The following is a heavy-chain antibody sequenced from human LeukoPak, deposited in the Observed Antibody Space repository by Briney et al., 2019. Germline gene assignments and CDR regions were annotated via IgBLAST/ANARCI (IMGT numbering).Heavy chain of an antibody. D-gene: IGHD1-26*01. CDR1: GLTFSSYA. V-gene: IGHV3-23*01. Sequence: GXXLRLSCAASGLTFSSYAMSWVRQAPGKGLEWVSAISGIAVITYSPDSVKARFTISIDNSNTTLYLQMNSLRAEDTAVYYCAKRTTPNSGSYYNWFDPWGQGTLVTVSS. CDR2: ISGIAVIT. J-gene: IGHJ5*02. CDR3: AKRTTPNSGSYYNWFDP.